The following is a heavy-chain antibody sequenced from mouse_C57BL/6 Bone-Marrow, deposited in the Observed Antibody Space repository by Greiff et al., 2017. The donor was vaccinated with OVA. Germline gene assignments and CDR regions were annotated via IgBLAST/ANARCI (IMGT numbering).Heavy chain of an antibody. V-gene: IGHV1-55*01. CDR3: ARKRDSTVAPGFDV. J-gene: IGHJ1*03. Sequence: QVQLQQPGAELVKPGASVKLSCKASGYTFTSYWMHWVKQRPGQGLEWIGDIYPGSGSTNYNEKFKSKATLTVDTSSSTAYMQLSSLTSEDSAVYYCARKRDSTVAPGFDVWGTGTTVTVSS. CDR1: GYTFTSYW. CDR2: IYPGSGST. D-gene: IGHD1-1*01.